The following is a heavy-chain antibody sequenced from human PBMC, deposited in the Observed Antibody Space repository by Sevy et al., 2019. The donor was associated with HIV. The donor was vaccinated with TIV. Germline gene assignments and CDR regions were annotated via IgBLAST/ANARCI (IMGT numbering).Heavy chain of an antibody. J-gene: IGHJ3*01. D-gene: IGHD6-25*01. CDR3: VKGTMMAAMDIYEPFDA. V-gene: IGHV3-9*01. CDR1: GFTFDDYG. CDR2: LTWTSSSI. Sequence: GGFLRLSCAASGFTFDDYGMHWVRQAPGKGLEWVSGLTWTSSSIAYADSVKGRFTVSRDNAKKFLYLQMSNLRTDDTALYYSVKGTMMAAMDIYEPFDAWGQGTMVTVSS.